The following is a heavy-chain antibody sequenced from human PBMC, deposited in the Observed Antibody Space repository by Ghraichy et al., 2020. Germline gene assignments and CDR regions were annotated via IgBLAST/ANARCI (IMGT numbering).Heavy chain of an antibody. D-gene: IGHD2-2*01. CDR2: IFYTGLT. CDR3: ARDLYASSGVLFDM. J-gene: IGHJ3*02. Sequence: SETLSLTCTVSGDSINSGGHYWSWLRQHPGKGLEWIGYIFYTGLTDYNPSLKSRTTISIDTSKNQFSLKLTSVTAADTAIYFCARDLYASSGVLFDMGGQGTRVTVSS. CDR1: GDSINSGGHY. V-gene: IGHV4-31*03.